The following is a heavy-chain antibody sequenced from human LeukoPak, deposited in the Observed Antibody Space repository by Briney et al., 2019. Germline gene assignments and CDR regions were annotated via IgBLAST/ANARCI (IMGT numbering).Heavy chain of an antibody. V-gene: IGHV4-59*01. J-gene: IGHJ4*02. CDR3: ARERDNFDY. Sequence: SETLSLTCTVSGGSISSYYWSWIRQPPGKGLEWIGYIYYSWSTNYNPSLKSRVTISVDTSKNQFSLKLSSVTAADTAEYYCARERDNFDYWGQGTLVTVSS. CDR2: IYYSWST. CDR1: GGSISSYY. D-gene: IGHD5-24*01.